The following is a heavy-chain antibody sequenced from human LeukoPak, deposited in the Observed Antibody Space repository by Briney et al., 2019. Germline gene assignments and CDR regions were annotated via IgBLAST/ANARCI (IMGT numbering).Heavy chain of an antibody. J-gene: IGHJ6*03. D-gene: IGHD3-22*01. CDR2: IIPIFGTA. CDR1: GGTFSSYA. Sequence: SVKVSCKASGGTFSSYAISWVRQAPGQGLEWMGGIIPIFGTANYAQKFQGRVTITTDESTSTAYMELSSLRSEDTAVYYCAAYYYDSSGYPLVPDYYYYCMDVWGKGTTVTVSS. V-gene: IGHV1-69*05. CDR3: AAYYYDSSGYPLVPDYYYYCMDV.